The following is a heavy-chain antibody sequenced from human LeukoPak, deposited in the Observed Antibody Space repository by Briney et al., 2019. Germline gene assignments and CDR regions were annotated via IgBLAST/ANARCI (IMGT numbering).Heavy chain of an antibody. CDR1: GGSISSGDYY. CDR2: IYYSGST. D-gene: IGHD2-2*01. Sequence: PSQTLSLTCTVSGGSISSGDYYWSWIRQPPGKGLEWIGYIYYSGSTYYNPSLKSRVTILEDTSKNQFSLKLSSVTAADTAVYYCASGSVDVVPAAIAYWGQGTLVTVSS. J-gene: IGHJ4*02. V-gene: IGHV4-30-4*08. CDR3: ASGSVDVVPAAIAY.